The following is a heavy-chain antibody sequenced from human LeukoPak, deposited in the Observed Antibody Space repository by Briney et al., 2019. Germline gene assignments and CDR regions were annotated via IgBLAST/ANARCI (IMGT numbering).Heavy chain of an antibody. CDR2: INSGGGST. CDR1: GFTFSSYA. D-gene: IGHD3-9*01. J-gene: IGHJ4*02. V-gene: IGHV3-23*01. Sequence: GGSLRLSCAASGFTFSSYAMSWVRQAPGKGLEWVSAINSGGGSTYYADSAKGRYNISRENSRTTLNLPMNRLRAEDTAVYYCAKGELRYFDWLVDYWGQGTLVTVSS. CDR3: AKGELRYFDWLVDY.